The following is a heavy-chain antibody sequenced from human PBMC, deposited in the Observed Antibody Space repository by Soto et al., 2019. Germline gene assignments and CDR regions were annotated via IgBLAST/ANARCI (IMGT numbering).Heavy chain of an antibody. CDR2: INSYNGNT. D-gene: IGHD2-21*02. J-gene: IGHJ4*02. CDR3: ARVAYCGGDCLYYFDY. V-gene: IGHV1-18*01. CDR1: DYPFTRHG. Sequence: QVQLLQSGDEVKKPGASVKVSCKTSDYPFTRHGITWVRQAPGQGLEWMGWINSYNGNTNYAQNLQGRVTMTTDTTTSTAYMELRSLISDDTAVYYCARVAYCGGDCLYYFDYWGQGTLVTVSS.